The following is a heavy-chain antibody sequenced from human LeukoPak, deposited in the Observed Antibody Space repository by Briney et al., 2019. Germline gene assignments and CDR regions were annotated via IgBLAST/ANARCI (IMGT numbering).Heavy chain of an antibody. V-gene: IGHV4-39*01. CDR3: ARVRGPDGWFAP. Sequence: SETLSLTCTISGGSIDRSSYYWGWIRQPPGKGLEWIGSIYYSGNTYYNSSLKSRITISVNTTKNQVALKLSSVTAADTAVYYCARVRGPDGWFAPWGQGTLVSVSS. CDR2: IYYSGNT. J-gene: IGHJ5*02. CDR1: GGSIDRSSYY.